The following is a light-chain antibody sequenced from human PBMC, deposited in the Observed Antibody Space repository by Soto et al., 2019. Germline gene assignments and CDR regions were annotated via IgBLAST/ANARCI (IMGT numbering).Light chain of an antibody. Sequence: EIVMTQSPATLSVSPGERATLSCRASQSVNNNLAWYQQKPGQAPRLLIYGASARATGIPARFSGSGAGTDFTRPISGLQPEEFAVYYCQQYNHWPLTFGGGTKVEIK. CDR2: GAS. J-gene: IGKJ4*01. CDR1: QSVNNN. V-gene: IGKV3-15*01. CDR3: QQYNHWPLT.